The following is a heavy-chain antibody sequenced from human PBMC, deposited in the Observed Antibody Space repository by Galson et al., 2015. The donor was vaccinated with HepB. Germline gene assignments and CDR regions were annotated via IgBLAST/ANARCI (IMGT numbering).Heavy chain of an antibody. D-gene: IGHD3-10*01. CDR2: ISYDGSNK. V-gene: IGHV3-30*18. J-gene: IGHJ4*02. CDR1: GFTFSSYG. Sequence: SLRLSCAASGFTFSSYGMHWVRQAPGKGLEWVAVISYDGSNKYYADSVKGRFTISRDNSKNTLYLQMNSLSAEDTAVYYCAKTHRALLWFGELDYWSQGTLVTVSS. CDR3: AKTHRALLWFGELDY.